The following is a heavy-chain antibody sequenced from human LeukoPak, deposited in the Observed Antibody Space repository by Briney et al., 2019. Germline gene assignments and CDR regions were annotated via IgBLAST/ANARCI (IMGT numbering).Heavy chain of an antibody. J-gene: IGHJ4*02. CDR3: AKDRLVVVTAILLDY. D-gene: IGHD2-21*02. Sequence: GGSLRPSCAASGFAFSSYGMHWVRQAPGKGLEWVAFIRYDGSNKYYADSVKGRFTISRDNSKNTLYLQMNSLRAEDTAVYYCAKDRLVVVTAILLDYWGQGTLVTVSS. CDR1: GFAFSSYG. CDR2: IRYDGSNK. V-gene: IGHV3-30*02.